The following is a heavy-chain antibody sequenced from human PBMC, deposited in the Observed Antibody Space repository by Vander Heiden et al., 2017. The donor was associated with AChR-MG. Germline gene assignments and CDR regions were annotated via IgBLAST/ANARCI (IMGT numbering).Heavy chain of an antibody. V-gene: IGHV3-30*03. J-gene: IGHJ6*02. D-gene: IGHD2-2*01. CDR2: ISFDGSNK. Sequence: VQLVESRGGVVQPGRSLRPSCSAPGFTFSSYPMYWVRQATGKGLEWVTDISFDGSNKYYADSVKGRFTISRDNSKNTLYLQMNSLRAEDTAVYYCARDRYRVLPAAISYYFYGMDVWGQGTTVTVSS. CDR3: ARDRYRVLPAAISYYFYGMDV. CDR1: GFTFSSYP.